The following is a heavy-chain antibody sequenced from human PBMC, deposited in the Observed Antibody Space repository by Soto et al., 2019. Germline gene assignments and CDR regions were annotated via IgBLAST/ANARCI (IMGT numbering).Heavy chain of an antibody. Sequence: QVQLVQSGAEVKKPGSSVKVSCKASGGTFSSYAISWVRQAPGQGLEWMGGIIPIFGTANYAQKFQGRVTITAHESTSTAYMELSSLRSEDTAVYYCARELTRGATLYYYGMDVWGQGTTVTVSS. D-gene: IGHD1-26*01. CDR3: ARELTRGATLYYYGMDV. CDR2: IIPIFGTA. CDR1: GGTFSSYA. J-gene: IGHJ6*02. V-gene: IGHV1-69*01.